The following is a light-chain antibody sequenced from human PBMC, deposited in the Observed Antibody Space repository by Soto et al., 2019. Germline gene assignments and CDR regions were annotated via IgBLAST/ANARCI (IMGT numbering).Light chain of an antibody. J-gene: IGKJ1*01. V-gene: IGKV3-20*01. CDR1: QGVSSK. Sequence: EIVMTQAPATLSVSPGERATLSCRASQGVSSKLVWYQRRPGPAPRLLIYGASSRDTGIPDRFSGSGSGTDFTLTTSRLEAEDFAMYYCQQCGGSPTFGQGTKVDIK. CDR2: GAS. CDR3: QQCGGSPT.